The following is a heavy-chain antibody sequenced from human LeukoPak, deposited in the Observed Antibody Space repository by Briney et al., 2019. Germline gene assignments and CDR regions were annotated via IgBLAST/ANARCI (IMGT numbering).Heavy chain of an antibody. Sequence: ASVKVSCKASGYTFTSYGISWVRQAPGQGLEWMGWISAYNGNTNYAQKLQGRVTMTTDTSTSTAYIELRSLRSDDTAVYYCARVRNYCSSTSCYGETDNWFDPWGQGTLVTVSS. CDR3: ARVRNYCSSTSCYGETDNWFDP. CDR1: GYTFTSYG. CDR2: ISAYNGNT. J-gene: IGHJ5*02. V-gene: IGHV1-18*01. D-gene: IGHD2-2*01.